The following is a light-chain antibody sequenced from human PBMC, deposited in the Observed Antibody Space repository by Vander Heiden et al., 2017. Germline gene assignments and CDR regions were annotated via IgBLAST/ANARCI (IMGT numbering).Light chain of an antibody. CDR1: SSNIGRHD. CDR2: KDN. J-gene: IGLJ1*01. Sequence: QSVLTQPPSASGTPGQRVIIFCSGTSSNIGRHDVYWYQPVPGTAPKVLIYKDNRRPSGVPDRFSGSKSGTTASLVISGLRSEDEADYYCVTWDASLSGHVFGSGTKVTVL. CDR3: VTWDASLSGHV. V-gene: IGLV1-47*01.